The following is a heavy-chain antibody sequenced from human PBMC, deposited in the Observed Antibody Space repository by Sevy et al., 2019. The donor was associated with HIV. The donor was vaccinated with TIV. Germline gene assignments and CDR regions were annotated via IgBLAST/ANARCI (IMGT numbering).Heavy chain of an antibody. V-gene: IGHV4-59*01. CDR2: IYYTGSP. Sequence: SETLSLTCSVSGGSIGSYYWSWIRQPPGKGLEWIGYIYYTGSPNYNPSLKSRVTISVDTSKNQFSLKLSSVTAADTAVYYCARSPGGWVEHRMDVWGKGTTVTVSS. D-gene: IGHD6-13*01. CDR1: GGSIGSYY. CDR3: ARSPGGWVEHRMDV. J-gene: IGHJ6*03.